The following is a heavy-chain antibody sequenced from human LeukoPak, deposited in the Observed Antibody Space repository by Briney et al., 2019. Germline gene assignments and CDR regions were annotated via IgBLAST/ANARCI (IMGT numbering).Heavy chain of an antibody. D-gene: IGHD5-18*01. J-gene: IGHJ4*02. V-gene: IGHV4-39*01. Sequence: SETLSLTCTVSGGSISSSSYYWGWIRQPPGKGLEWIGSIYYSGSTYYNPSLKSRVTISVDTSKNQFSLKLSSVTAADTAVYYCARLVAGSGYSYGYFDYWGQGTLVTVSS. CDR1: GGSISSSSYY. CDR3: ARLVAGSGYSYGYFDY. CDR2: IYYSGST.